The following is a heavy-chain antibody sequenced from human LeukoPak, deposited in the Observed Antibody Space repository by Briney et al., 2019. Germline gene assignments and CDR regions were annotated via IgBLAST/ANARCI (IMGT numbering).Heavy chain of an antibody. CDR3: ARAGRITMVRGVLRPYYFDY. CDR1: GGSFSGYY. CDR2: INHSGST. J-gene: IGHJ4*02. D-gene: IGHD3-10*01. Sequence: ASETLSLTRAVYGGSFSGYYWSWIRQPPGKGLEWIGEINHSGSTNYNPSLKSRVTISVDTSKNQFSLKLSSVTAADTAVYYCARAGRITMVRGVLRPYYFDYWGQGTLVTVS. V-gene: IGHV4-34*01.